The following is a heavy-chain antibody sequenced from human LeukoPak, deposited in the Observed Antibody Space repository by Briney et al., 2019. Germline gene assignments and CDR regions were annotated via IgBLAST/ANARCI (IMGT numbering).Heavy chain of an antibody. D-gene: IGHD3-10*01. CDR2: MNPNSGNT. V-gene: IGHV1-8*01. CDR1: GYTFTSYD. J-gene: IGHJ4*02. CDR3: ARGYYGSGRQKKNFDY. Sequence: ASVKVSCKASGYTFTSYDINWVRQATGQGLEWMGWMNPNSGNTGYAQKFQGRVTMTRNTSISTAYMELSSLRSEDTAVYYCARGYYGSGRQKKNFDYWGQGTLVTVSS.